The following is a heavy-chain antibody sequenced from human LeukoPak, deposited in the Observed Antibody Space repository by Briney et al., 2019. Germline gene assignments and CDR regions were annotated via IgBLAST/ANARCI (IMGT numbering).Heavy chain of an antibody. CDR1: GYIFTSYG. V-gene: IGHV1-2*02. J-gene: IGHJ4*02. D-gene: IGHD6-25*01. CDR3: ARGRPGDYFDY. CDR2: INPNSGGT. Sequence: ASVKVSCKTSGYIFTSYGIGWVRQAPGQGLEWMGWINPNSGGTSYLQNFQGRVTMTRDTSISTAYMDLSRLRSDDTAVYYCARGRPGDYFDYWGQGTLVTVSS.